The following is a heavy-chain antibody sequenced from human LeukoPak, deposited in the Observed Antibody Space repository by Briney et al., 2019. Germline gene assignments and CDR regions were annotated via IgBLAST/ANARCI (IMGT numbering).Heavy chain of an antibody. CDR1: GGSISSYH. Sequence: PSETLSLTCTVSGGSISSYHWSWVRQPPGKGLEWIGYILTSGSTTYNPSLKSRLTISVDTSKNQFTLKLSSVTAADTAVYYCARLRVSESYLYYFDYWGQGTLVTVSS. V-gene: IGHV4-4*09. CDR3: ARLRVSESYLYYFDY. CDR2: ILTSGST. D-gene: IGHD1-26*01. J-gene: IGHJ4*02.